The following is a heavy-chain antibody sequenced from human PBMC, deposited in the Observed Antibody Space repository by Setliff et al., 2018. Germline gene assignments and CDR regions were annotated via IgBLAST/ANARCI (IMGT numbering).Heavy chain of an antibody. Sequence: GGSLRLSCAASGFTLSSYWMNWVRQAPGKGLEWVANIKQDGSEKDYVDSVKGRFTISRDNSNNTVYLQMDSLRAEDTAVYYCAREREADHASGTNSRLHEAFDVWGRGTMVTVSS. J-gene: IGHJ3*01. CDR1: GFTLSSYW. CDR2: IKQDGSEK. V-gene: IGHV3-7*03. D-gene: IGHD2-8*01. CDR3: AREREADHASGTNSRLHEAFDV.